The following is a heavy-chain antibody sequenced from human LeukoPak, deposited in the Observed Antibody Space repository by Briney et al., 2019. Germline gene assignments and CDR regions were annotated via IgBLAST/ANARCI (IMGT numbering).Heavy chain of an antibody. CDR2: INPSGST. CDR1: GGSFSDYY. CDR3: ARGIAAAGIGEMKKNWFDP. Sequence: PSETLSLTCAVYGGSFSDYYWSWIRQPPGKGLEWIGEINPSGSTNYNPSLKSRVTISVDTSKNQFSLKLSSVTAADTAVYYCARGIAAAGIGEMKKNWFDPWGQGTLVTVSS. V-gene: IGHV4-34*01. D-gene: IGHD6-13*01. J-gene: IGHJ5*02.